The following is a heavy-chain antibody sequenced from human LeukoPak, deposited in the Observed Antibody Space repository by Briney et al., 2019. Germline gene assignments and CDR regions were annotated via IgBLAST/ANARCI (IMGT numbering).Heavy chain of an antibody. CDR2: IYYSGST. D-gene: IGHD4-23*01. J-gene: IGHJ4*02. V-gene: IGHV4-59*01. Sequence: SETLSLTCTVSGGSISSYYWGWIRQPPGKGLEWIGYIYYSGSTNYNPSLKSRVTISVDTSKNQFSLKLSSVTAADTAVYYCARGTTTVVTPTDYWGQGTLVTVSS. CDR3: ARGTTTVVTPTDY. CDR1: GGSISSYY.